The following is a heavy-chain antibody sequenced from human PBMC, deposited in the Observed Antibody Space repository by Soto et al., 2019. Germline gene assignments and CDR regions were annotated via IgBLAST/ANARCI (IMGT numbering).Heavy chain of an antibody. J-gene: IGHJ2*01. CDR1: GGSFSGYY. CDR3: ARESHDILTGPPWVWYFDL. V-gene: IGHV4-34*01. CDR2: INDRGSI. Sequence: QVQLHQWGAGPLRPLETLSLTCGVSGGSFSGYYWAWIRQSPGTGLEWIGEINDRGSINYNPSLKSRVSISVDTSKNHYSLNLRSVTTADTAVYYCARESHDILTGPPWVWYFDLWGRGTLVTVSS. D-gene: IGHD3-9*01.